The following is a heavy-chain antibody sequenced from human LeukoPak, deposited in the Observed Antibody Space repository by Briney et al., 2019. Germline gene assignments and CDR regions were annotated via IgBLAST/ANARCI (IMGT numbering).Heavy chain of an antibody. D-gene: IGHD4-23*01. CDR1: GGTFSSYA. V-gene: IGHV1-46*01. J-gene: IGHJ4*02. CDR3: ARPLTTVVTSLRY. Sequence: ASVKVSCKASGGTFSSYAISWVRQAPGQGLEWMGIINPSGGSTSYAQKFQGRVTMTRDTSTSTVYMELSSLRSEDTAVYYCARPLTTVVTSLRYWGQGTLVTVSS. CDR2: INPSGGST.